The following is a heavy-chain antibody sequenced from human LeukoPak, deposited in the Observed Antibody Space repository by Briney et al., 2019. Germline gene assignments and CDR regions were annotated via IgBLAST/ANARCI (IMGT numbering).Heavy chain of an antibody. D-gene: IGHD3-9*01. Sequence: SETLSLTCAVSGYSISSGYFWVWIRQPPGKGLEWIGSIYHTGATYYNPSLRSPVIISVDTSKNQVSLELNSVTAADTAVYYCARDLGLTISDNWFDPWGQGTLVTVSS. J-gene: IGHJ5*02. CDR2: IYHTGAT. CDR3: ARDLGLTISDNWFDP. CDR1: GYSISSGYF. V-gene: IGHV4-38-2*02.